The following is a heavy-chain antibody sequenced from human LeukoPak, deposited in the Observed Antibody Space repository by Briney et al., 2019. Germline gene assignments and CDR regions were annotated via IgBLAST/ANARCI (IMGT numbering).Heavy chain of an antibody. D-gene: IGHD2-8*02. CDR3: ARMEVLSDYYYYMDV. CDR1: GGSISSSSYY. V-gene: IGHV4-39*07. CDR2: IYYSGST. J-gene: IGHJ6*03. Sequence: PSETLSLTCTVSGGSISSSSYYWGWIRQPPGKGLEWIGSIYYSGSTNYNPSLKSRVTISVDKSKNQFSLKLSSVTAADTAVYYCARMEVLSDYYYYMDVWGKGTTVTISS.